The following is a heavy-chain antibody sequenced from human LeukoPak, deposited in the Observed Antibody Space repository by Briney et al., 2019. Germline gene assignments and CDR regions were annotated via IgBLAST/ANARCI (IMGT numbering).Heavy chain of an antibody. Sequence: AGGSLRLSCAVSGFTFRSYAMNWVRQAPGKGLEWVAAITADGGSTHYTTSVKGRFIISRDTPKNTLSLQMNNLRAEDTAVYFCARVWLRDYMDVWGEGTTVSVSS. V-gene: IGHV3-23*01. CDR1: GFTFRSYA. J-gene: IGHJ6*03. CDR3: ARVWLRDYMDV. CDR2: ITADGGST. D-gene: IGHD5-12*01.